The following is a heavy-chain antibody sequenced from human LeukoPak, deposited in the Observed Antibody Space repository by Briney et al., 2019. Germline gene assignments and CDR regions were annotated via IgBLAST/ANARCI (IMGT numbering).Heavy chain of an antibody. CDR3: ARHPKGVVPAAMHFDY. V-gene: IGHV4-59*08. D-gene: IGHD2-2*01. CDR2: IYYSGST. Sequence: PSETLSLTCTVSGDSISSYYWSWIRQPPGKGLEWIGYIYYSGSTNYNPSLKSRVTISVDTSKNQFSLKLSSVTAADTAVYYCARHPKGVVPAAMHFDYWGQGTLVTVSS. CDR1: GDSISSYY. J-gene: IGHJ4*02.